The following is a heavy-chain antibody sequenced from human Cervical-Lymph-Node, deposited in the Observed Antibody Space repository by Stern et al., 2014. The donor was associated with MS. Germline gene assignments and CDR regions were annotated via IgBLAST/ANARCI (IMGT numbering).Heavy chain of an antibody. Sequence: EVQLVESGGGLVPPGESLRLSCAASGFTFTSYSMNWVRQAPGKGLEWVSYVSTTGTSMSYADSVKGRFTISRDNAKNSLFLQMNPLRDEDTAVYYCTRGQGDYWGQGSLVAVSS. CDR3: TRGQGDY. CDR2: VSTTGTSM. J-gene: IGHJ4*02. CDR1: GFTFTSYS. V-gene: IGHV3-48*02.